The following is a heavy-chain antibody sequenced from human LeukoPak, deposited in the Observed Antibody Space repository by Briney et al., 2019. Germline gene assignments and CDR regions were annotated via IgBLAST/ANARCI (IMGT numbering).Heavy chain of an antibody. D-gene: IGHD3-22*01. CDR2: ISSSSSYI. Sequence: GGSLRLSCAASGFTFSSYSMNWVRQAPGKGLEWVSSISSSSSYIYYADSVKGRFTISRDNGKNSLYLQMNSLRAEDTAVYYCARDPYYYDSSGYYPFDYWGQGTLVTVSS. V-gene: IGHV3-21*01. CDR1: GFTFSSYS. CDR3: ARDPYYYDSSGYYPFDY. J-gene: IGHJ4*02.